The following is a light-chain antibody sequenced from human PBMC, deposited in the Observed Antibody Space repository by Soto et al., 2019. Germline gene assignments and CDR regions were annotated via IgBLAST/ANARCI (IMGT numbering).Light chain of an antibody. CDR1: SSNIGINT. CDR2: TDN. CDR3: AAWDDSMNGIYV. Sequence: QSVLTQPPSASGTPGQRVTISCSGSSSNIGINTVNWYQQVPGTAPKLLIYTDNQRPSGVPDRFSGSKSGTSASLAISGLQSEDEADYYCAAWDDSMNGIYVFGTRTKVTVL. V-gene: IGLV1-44*01. J-gene: IGLJ1*01.